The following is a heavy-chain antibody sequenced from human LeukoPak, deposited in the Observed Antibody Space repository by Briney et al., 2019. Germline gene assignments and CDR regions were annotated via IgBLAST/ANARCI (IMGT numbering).Heavy chain of an antibody. V-gene: IGHV4-4*07. CDR2: IYTSGST. D-gene: IGHD6-19*01. CDR1: GGSISSYY. CDR3: AREDSSGWYDY. Sequence: SETLSLTCTVSGGSISSYYWSWIRQPAGKGLKWIGRIYTSGSTNYNPSLKSRVTMSVDTSKNQFSLKLSSVTAADTAVYYCAREDSSGWYDYWGQGTLVTVSS. J-gene: IGHJ4*02.